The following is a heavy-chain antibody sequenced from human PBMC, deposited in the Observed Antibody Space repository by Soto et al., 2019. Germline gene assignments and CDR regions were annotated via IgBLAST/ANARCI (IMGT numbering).Heavy chain of an antibody. Sequence: SGPTLVKPTQTLTLTCTFSGFSLSTSGVGVGWIRQPPGKALEWLALIYWDDDKRYSPSLKSRLTITKDTSKNQVVLTMTNMDPVDTATYYCAHQAAIYGSGGYWAFDIWGQGTMVTVSS. CDR3: AHQAAIYGSGGYWAFDI. CDR1: GFSLSTSGVG. D-gene: IGHD3-10*01. CDR2: IYWDDDK. J-gene: IGHJ3*02. V-gene: IGHV2-5*02.